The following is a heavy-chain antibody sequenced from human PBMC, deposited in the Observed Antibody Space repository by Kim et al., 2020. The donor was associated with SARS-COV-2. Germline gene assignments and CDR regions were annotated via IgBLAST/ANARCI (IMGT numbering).Heavy chain of an antibody. CDR2: ISGSGGST. J-gene: IGHJ6*02. D-gene: IGHD6-13*01. CDR3: ANLGDIAAATYYAMDV. CDR1: GFTFSSYA. V-gene: IGHV3-23*01. Sequence: GGSLRLSCAASGFTFSSYAMSWVRQAPGKGLEWVSAISGSGGSTYYADSVKGRFTISRDNSKNTLFLQMNSLRAEDTAVYYCANLGDIAAATYYAMDVWGQGTTVTVSS.